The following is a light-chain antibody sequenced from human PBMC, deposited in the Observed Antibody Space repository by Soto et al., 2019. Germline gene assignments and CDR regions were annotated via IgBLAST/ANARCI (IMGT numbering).Light chain of an antibody. Sequence: QSALTQPVSVSGSPGQSITISCSGASSDIGGYDYVSWYQQHPGKAPKLMIYEVTHRPSGVSNRFSASKSGNTASLTISGLQTEDEADYYCSSYTRSSTLVFGGGTKLTVL. J-gene: IGLJ2*01. V-gene: IGLV2-14*01. CDR3: SSYTRSSTLV. CDR2: EVT. CDR1: SSDIGGYDY.